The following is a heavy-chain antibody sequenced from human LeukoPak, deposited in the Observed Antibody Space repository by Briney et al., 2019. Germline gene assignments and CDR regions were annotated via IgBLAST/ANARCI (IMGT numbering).Heavy chain of an antibody. Sequence: GASVKVSCKASGYTFTSYYMHWVRQAPGQGLEWVGIINPSGGSTSYAQKFQGRVTMTRDTSTSTVYMELSSLRSEDTDVYYCALVLGYCSGGSCYGGFDPWGQGTLVTVSS. D-gene: IGHD2-15*01. CDR1: GYTFTSYY. CDR3: ALVLGYCSGGSCYGGFDP. V-gene: IGHV1-46*01. CDR2: INPSGGST. J-gene: IGHJ5*02.